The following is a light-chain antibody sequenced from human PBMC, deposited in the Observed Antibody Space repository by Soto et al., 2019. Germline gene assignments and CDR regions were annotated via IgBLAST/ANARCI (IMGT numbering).Light chain of an antibody. CDR2: GAS. CDR3: QQYGTSPT. Sequence: EIVLTQSPGTLSLSPGERATLSCRASQSVYSNYLAWYQQKPGQAPRLLIYGASSRATGIPDRFSGSGSVTDFTLTISRLEPADFAVYYCQQYGTSPTFGQGTKLEIK. V-gene: IGKV3-20*01. CDR1: QSVYSNY. J-gene: IGKJ2*01.